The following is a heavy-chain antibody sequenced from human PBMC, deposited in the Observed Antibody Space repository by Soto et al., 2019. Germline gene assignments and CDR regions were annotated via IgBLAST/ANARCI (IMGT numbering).Heavy chain of an antibody. CDR1: GGSFSGYY. Sequence: SETLSLTCAVYGGSFSGYYWSWIRQPPGKGLEWIGEINHSGSTNYNPSLKSRVTTSVDTSKNQFSLKLSSVTAADTAVYYCARSRPTKRLYYYYGMDVWGQGTTVTVSS. D-gene: IGHD2-8*01. CDR3: ARSRPTKRLYYYYGMDV. V-gene: IGHV4-34*01. J-gene: IGHJ6*02. CDR2: INHSGST.